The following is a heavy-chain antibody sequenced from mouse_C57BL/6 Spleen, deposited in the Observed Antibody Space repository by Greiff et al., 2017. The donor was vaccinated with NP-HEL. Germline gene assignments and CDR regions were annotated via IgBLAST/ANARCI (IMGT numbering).Heavy chain of an antibody. CDR1: GFSFNTYA. CDR3: VRQGKLVNYFDY. D-gene: IGHD4-1*01. Sequence: EVQLVESGGGLVQPKGSLKLSCAASGFSFNTYAMNWVRQVPGKGLEWVARIRSKSNNYATYYADSVKDRFTISRDDSESMLYLEMNNLKTEDTAMYYWVRQGKLVNYFDYWGQGTTLTVSS. V-gene: IGHV10-1*01. CDR2: IRSKSNNYAT. J-gene: IGHJ2*01.